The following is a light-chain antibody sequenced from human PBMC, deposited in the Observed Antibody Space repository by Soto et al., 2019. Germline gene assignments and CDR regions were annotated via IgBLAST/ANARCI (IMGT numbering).Light chain of an antibody. J-gene: IGKJ1*01. V-gene: IGKV1-39*01. CDR2: AAS. CDR1: QSITSY. Sequence: DIQMTQSPSSLSASVGDRVTITCRASQSITSYLNWYQQKPGKAPQLLIYAASSLQSEVPSRFSGSGSGTDFTLTISSLQPEDFATYFCQQSYTTPWTFGQGTKVEVK. CDR3: QQSYTTPWT.